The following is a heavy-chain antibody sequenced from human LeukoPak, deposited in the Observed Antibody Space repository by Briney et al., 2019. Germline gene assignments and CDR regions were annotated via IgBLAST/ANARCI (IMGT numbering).Heavy chain of an antibody. D-gene: IGHD6-13*01. CDR3: AQSLGSSNWIGNWFDP. J-gene: IGHJ5*02. Sequence: SETLSLTCTVSGGSISSSSHSWGWIRQPPGKGLEWTESIYYTGTTYCTPSLKSRVTISVDTSKNQFSLKLNSVTAADTAVYYCAQSLGSSNWIGNWFDPWGQGTLVTVSS. CDR1: GGSISSSSHS. V-gene: IGHV4-39*01. CDR2: IYYTGTT.